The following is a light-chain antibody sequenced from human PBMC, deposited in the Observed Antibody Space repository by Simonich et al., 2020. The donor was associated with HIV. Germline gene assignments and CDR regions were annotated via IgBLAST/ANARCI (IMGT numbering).Light chain of an antibody. V-gene: IGKV1-39*01. CDR2: TAS. Sequence: DIQMTQSPSSLSASIRDRVTITCRASQSISSYLNRYQQKPGKAPKLLIYTASSLQSGVPSRFSGSGSGTDFTLTISSLQREDFASYYCQQSYSTPFTFGQGTKLEIK. J-gene: IGKJ2*01. CDR3: QQSYSTPFT. CDR1: QSISSY.